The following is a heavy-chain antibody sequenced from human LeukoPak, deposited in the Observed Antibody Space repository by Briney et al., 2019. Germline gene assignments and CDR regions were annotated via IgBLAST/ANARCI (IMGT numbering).Heavy chain of an antibody. Sequence: SETLSLTCTVSGGSISSYYWSWIRQPAGKGLEWIGRIYTSGSTNYNPSPKSRVTMSVDTSKNQFSLKLRSVTAADTAVYYCARDFSTMVRGVIGGYYYYMDVWGKGTPVTVSS. J-gene: IGHJ6*03. V-gene: IGHV4-4*07. CDR3: ARDFSTMVRGVIGGYYYYMDV. D-gene: IGHD3-10*01. CDR1: GGSISSYY. CDR2: IYTSGST.